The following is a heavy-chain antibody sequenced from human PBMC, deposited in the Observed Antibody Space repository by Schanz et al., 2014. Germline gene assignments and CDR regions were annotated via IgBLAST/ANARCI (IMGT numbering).Heavy chain of an antibody. J-gene: IGHJ3*02. D-gene: IGHD7-27*01. V-gene: IGHV3-11*01. Sequence: VQLVESGGGLVQPGGSLRLSCAASRFTFSNYAMSWVRQAPGKGLEWLSYISRDGTTSYYADSVKGRFTISRDNAKNSLYLEMTSLRGEDTAVYYCARENLNWEAFDIWGQGTVVTVSS. CDR2: ISRDGTTS. CDR3: ARENLNWEAFDI. CDR1: RFTFSNYA.